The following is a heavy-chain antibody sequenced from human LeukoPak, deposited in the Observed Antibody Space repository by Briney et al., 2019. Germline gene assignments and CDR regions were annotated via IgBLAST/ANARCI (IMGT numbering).Heavy chain of an antibody. D-gene: IGHD3-10*01. CDR1: GFTFSDYY. V-gene: IGHV3-11*01. Sequence: GGSLRLSCAASGFTFSDYYMSWIRQAPGKGLEWVSYISSSCSTIYYADSVKGRFTISRGNAKNSLYLQLNSLRAEDTAVYYCAREEMRTYYYGSGSSGYFQHWGQGTLVSVSS. CDR3: AREEMRTYYYGSGSSGYFQH. CDR2: ISSSCSTI. J-gene: IGHJ1*01.